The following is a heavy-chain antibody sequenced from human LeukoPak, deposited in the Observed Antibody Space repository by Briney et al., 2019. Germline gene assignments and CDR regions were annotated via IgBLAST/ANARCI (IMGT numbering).Heavy chain of an antibody. Sequence: PGGSLRLSCAASGFTFDDYAMHWVRQAPGKGLEWVSGISWNSGSIGYADSVKGRFTIFRDNAKNSLYLQMNSLRAEDTALYYCAKDKGPSHEYYGGNWDYWGQGTLVTVSS. CDR1: GFTFDDYA. CDR2: ISWNSGSI. D-gene: IGHD4-23*01. V-gene: IGHV3-9*01. CDR3: AKDKGPSHEYYGGNWDY. J-gene: IGHJ4*02.